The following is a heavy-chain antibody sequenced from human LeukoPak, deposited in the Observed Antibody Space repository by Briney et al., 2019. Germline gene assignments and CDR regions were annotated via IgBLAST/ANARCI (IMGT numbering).Heavy chain of an antibody. V-gene: IGHV3-30*02. CDR2: IRYDGSNK. CDR3: AKGRGVVTTPFDY. CDR1: GFTFSSYG. J-gene: IGHJ4*02. D-gene: IGHD3-16*01. Sequence: GGSLRLSCAASGFTFSSYGMHWVRQAPGKGLEWVAFIRYDGSNKYYADSVKGRFTISRDSSKNTLYLQMYSLRAEDTAVYYCAKGRGVVTTPFDYWGQGTLVTVSS.